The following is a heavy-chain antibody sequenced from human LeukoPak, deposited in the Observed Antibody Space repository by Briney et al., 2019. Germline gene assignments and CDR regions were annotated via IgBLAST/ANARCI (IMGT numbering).Heavy chain of an antibody. CDR1: GYTFTGYC. D-gene: IGHD4-17*01. J-gene: IGHJ6*03. CDR3: ARGTTLTTLPYYYYFIDV. CDR2: MNPNSGGT. V-gene: IGHV1-2*02. Sequence: ASVKVSCKPSGYTFTGYCMHWVRQAPGQGLEWMGWMNPNSGGTSYAQKFQGRVTMTRDTSISTAYMELSRLRSDDTAVYYCARGTTLTTLPYYYYFIDVWGKGTTVTISS.